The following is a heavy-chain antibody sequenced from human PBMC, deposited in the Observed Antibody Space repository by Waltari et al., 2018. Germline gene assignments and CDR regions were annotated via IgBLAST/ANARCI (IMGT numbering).Heavy chain of an antibody. CDR2: INRGGST. CDR1: GGSLSDYY. J-gene: IGHJ6*03. D-gene: IGHD2-2*01. Sequence: QVQLQQWGAGLLKPSETLSLTCAVYGGSLSDYYWTWIRQPPGKGLEWSGEINRGGSTNYNASLKGRVTISVDSSKTQFSLRLTSVAAADTAVYYCARGACSDTSCYANYYYMDVWGKGTAVTVSS. CDR3: ARGACSDTSCYANYYYMDV. V-gene: IGHV4-34*01.